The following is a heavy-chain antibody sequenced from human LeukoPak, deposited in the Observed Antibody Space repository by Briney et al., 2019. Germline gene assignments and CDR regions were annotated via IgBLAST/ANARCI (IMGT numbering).Heavy chain of an antibody. CDR1: GYTFTSYG. CDR2: ISAYNGNT. Sequence: ASVKVSCRASGYTFTSYGISWVRQASGQGLEWMGWISAYNGNTNYAQKLQGRVTMTTDTSTSTAYMELRSLRSDDTAVYCCARAYLGYCSSTSCRPDWFDPWGQGTLVTVSS. V-gene: IGHV1-18*01. J-gene: IGHJ5*02. D-gene: IGHD2-2*01. CDR3: ARAYLGYCSSTSCRPDWFDP.